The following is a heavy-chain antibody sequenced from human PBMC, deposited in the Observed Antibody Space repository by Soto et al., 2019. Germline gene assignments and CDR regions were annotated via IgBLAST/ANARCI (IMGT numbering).Heavy chain of an antibody. CDR2: LSSRGTYI. CDR3: ARGALCSSSNCFGSGAFDI. J-gene: IGHJ3*02. CDR1: GFTFNKYY. Sequence: KTGGSLRLSCAASGFTFNKYYMNWVRQAPGKGLEWVSSLSSRGTYIYYADSVKGRFTISRDNAKNSLYLQMNSLRAEDTAVYYCARGALCSSSNCFGSGAFDIWGQGTMVTVSS. V-gene: IGHV3-21*01. D-gene: IGHD2-2*01.